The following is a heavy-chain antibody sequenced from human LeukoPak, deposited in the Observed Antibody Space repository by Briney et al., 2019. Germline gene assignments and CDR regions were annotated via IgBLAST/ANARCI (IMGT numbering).Heavy chain of an antibody. Sequence: PAETLSLTCTVSGGSISSFFWSWIRQPPGQGLECIGYIHYSGSTNYNPSLKSRVTISVDTSKNQFSLKLSSVTAADAAVYYCASLGSYRSDYWGQGTLVTVTS. V-gene: IGHV4-59*01. J-gene: IGHJ4*02. CDR2: IHYSGST. CDR1: GGSISSFF. D-gene: IGHD3-16*02. CDR3: ASLGSYRSDY.